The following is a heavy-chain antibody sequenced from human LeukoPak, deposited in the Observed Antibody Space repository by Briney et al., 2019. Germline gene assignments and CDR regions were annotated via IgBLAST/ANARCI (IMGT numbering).Heavy chain of an antibody. V-gene: IGHV4-30-4*08. CDR2: IYYSGST. D-gene: IGHD2-2*01. CDR3: AREWYCSSTSCYDYYYYYMDV. J-gene: IGHJ6*03. Sequence: SETLSLTCTVSGGSISSGDYYWSWIRQPPGKGLEWIGYIYYSGSTYYNPSLKSRVAISVDTSKNQFSLKLSSVTDADTAVYYCAREWYCSSTSCYDYYYYYMDVWGKGTTVTVSS. CDR1: GGSISSGDYY.